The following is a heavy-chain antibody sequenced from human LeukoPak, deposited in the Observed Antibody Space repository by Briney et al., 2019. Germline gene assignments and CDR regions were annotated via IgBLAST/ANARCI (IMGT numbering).Heavy chain of an antibody. CDR2: IYWNDDK. J-gene: IGHJ4*02. CDR1: GFSLSTSGVG. CDR3: AHRGEGSKPLY. V-gene: IGHV2-5*01. D-gene: IGHD2-21*01. Sequence: SGPTLVKPTQTITLTCTFSGFSLSTSGVGVGWIRQPPGKALEWLALIYWNDDKRYSPSLKSRLTFTKDTSKNQVVLTMTNMDPVDTATYYCAHRGEGSKPLYWGQGTLVTVSS.